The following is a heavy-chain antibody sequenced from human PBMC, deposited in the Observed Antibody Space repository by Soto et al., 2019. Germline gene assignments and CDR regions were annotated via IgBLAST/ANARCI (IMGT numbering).Heavy chain of an antibody. CDR3: AKYGSGNYGAYALDI. CDR2: INQGGREK. Sequence: PGGSLRLSCAASGFTLTSCAMSWVRQTPGKGLEWVANINQGGREKNYVNAVKGRFSISRDDAERSHHLQMNSLRAEDTAVYYCAKYGSGNYGAYALDIWGQGTMVTVSS. CDR1: GFTLTSCA. D-gene: IGHD3-10*01. J-gene: IGHJ3*02. V-gene: IGHV3-7*01.